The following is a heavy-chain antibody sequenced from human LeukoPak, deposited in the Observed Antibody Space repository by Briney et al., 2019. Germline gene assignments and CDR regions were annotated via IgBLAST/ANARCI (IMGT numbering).Heavy chain of an antibody. Sequence: SQTLSLTCAISGDSVSSNSAAWNWIRQSPSRGLEWLGRTYYRSKWYNDYAVSVKSRITINPDTSKDQFSLQLNSVTPEDTAVYYCASGYEPNDAFDIWGQGTMVTVSS. CDR1: GDSVSSNSAA. J-gene: IGHJ3*02. CDR2: TYYRSKWYN. D-gene: IGHD5-12*01. V-gene: IGHV6-1*01. CDR3: ASGYEPNDAFDI.